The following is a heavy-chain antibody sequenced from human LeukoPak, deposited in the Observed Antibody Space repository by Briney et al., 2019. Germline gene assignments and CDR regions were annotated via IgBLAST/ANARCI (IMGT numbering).Heavy chain of an antibody. CDR2: ISYDGSNK. Sequence: GGSLRLSCAASGFTFSSYAMHWVRQAPGKGLEWVAVISYDGSNKYYADSVKGRFTISRDNFKNTLYLQMNSLRAEDTAVYYWARDIYGDQYYYYYYGMDVGGQGTTVTVSS. D-gene: IGHD4-17*01. V-gene: IGHV3-30*04. CDR3: ARDIYGDQYYYYYYGMDV. J-gene: IGHJ6*02. CDR1: GFTFSSYA.